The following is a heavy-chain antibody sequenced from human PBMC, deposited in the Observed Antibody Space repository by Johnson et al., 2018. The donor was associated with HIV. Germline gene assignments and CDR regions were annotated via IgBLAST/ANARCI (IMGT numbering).Heavy chain of an antibody. V-gene: IGHV3-30*02. CDR2: IRYDGSNK. D-gene: IGHD4-23*01. CDR3: AKDRGYGGNLDAFDI. Sequence: QVQLVESGGGLVQPGGSLRLSCAASGFTFSSYGMHWVRQAPGKGLEWVAFIRYDGSNKYYADSVKGRFTIARDNSKNTLYLKMNSLRAEDTAVYYCAKDRGYGGNLDAFDIWGQGTMVTVSS. J-gene: IGHJ3*02. CDR1: GFTFSSYG.